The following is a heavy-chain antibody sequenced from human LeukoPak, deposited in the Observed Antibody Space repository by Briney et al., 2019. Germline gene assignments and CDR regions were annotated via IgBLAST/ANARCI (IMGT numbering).Heavy chain of an antibody. CDR2: IYASGST. CDR3: ARDLEGYSYGYY. J-gene: IGHJ4*02. V-gene: IGHV3-53*01. D-gene: IGHD5-18*01. Sequence: GGSLRLSCAASGFTVSSKYMSWVRQTPGKGLQWVSLIYASGSTYSADSVKGRFTISRDNAKNTLYLQMNSLRAEDTAVYYCARDLEGYSYGYYWGQGTLVTVSS. CDR1: GFTVSSKY.